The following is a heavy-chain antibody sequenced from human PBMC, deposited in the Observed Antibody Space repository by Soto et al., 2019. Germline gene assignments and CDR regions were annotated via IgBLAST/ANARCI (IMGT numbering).Heavy chain of an antibody. CDR3: ARAPSITGTPNDAFDI. Sequence: GASVKVSCKASGYTFTGYYMHWVRQAPGQGLEWMGWINPNSGGTNYAQKFQGWVTMTRDTSISTAYMELSRLRSDDTAVYYCARAPSITGTPNDAFDIWGQGTMVTVSS. J-gene: IGHJ3*02. CDR2: INPNSGGT. D-gene: IGHD1-7*01. V-gene: IGHV1-2*04. CDR1: GYTFTGYY.